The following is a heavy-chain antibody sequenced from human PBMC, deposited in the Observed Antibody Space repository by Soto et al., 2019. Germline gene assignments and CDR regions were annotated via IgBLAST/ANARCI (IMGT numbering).Heavy chain of an antibody. CDR3: ARQTIVGGREEGLGH. Sequence: QITLKESGPTLVKPTQTLTLTCTFSGFSLSTSGVGVGWIRQPPGKALEWLALIYWDDDKRYSPSLKSRLTITKDTSKNQVVLTMTNMDPVDTATYYCARQTIVGGREEGLGHWGQGSLFTVSS. D-gene: IGHD1-26*01. V-gene: IGHV2-5*02. CDR2: IYWDDDK. CDR1: GFSLSTSGVG. J-gene: IGHJ4*02.